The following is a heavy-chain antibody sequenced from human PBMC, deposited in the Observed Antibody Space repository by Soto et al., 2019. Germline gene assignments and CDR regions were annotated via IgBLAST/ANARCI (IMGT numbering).Heavy chain of an antibody. V-gene: IGHV1-46*01. CDR3: AREDGYNYLNY. CDR2: INPSGGST. Sequence: QVQLVQSGAEVKKPGASVKISCKASGETLTSYYMHWVRQAPGQGLEWMGIINPSGGSTSYPQKFQAGVTMTSDTSTSTGYMELSSLRSEDTAVYYCAREDGYNYLNYWGQGTLVTVSS. J-gene: IGHJ4*02. D-gene: IGHD5-12*01. CDR1: GETLTSYY.